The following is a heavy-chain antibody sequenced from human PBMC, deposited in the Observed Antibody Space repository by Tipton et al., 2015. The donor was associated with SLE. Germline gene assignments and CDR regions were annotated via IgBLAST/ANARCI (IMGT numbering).Heavy chain of an antibody. D-gene: IGHD3-22*01. CDR3: VDVDRC. CDR2: VNPDGSST. Sequence: GSLRLSCAASGFTFGNSWMHWVRQTPGKGLVWVSGVNPDGSSTYYADSVKGRFTISRDNAKNTLHLQMNSLRDEDTALYHCVDVDRCWGQGTLVTVSS. J-gene: IGHJ1*01. V-gene: IGHV3-74*01. CDR1: GFTFGNSW.